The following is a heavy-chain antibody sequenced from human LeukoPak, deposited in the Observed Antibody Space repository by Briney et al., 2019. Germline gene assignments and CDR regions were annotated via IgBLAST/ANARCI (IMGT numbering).Heavy chain of an antibody. Sequence: SETLSLTCTVSGGSISSSSYYWVWIRQPPGKGLEWIGSIYYSGSTYYNPSLKSRVTISVDTSKNQFSLKLSSVTAADTAVYYCAREFSGWYDYWGRGTLVTVSS. CDR2: IYYSGST. CDR1: GGSISSSSYY. V-gene: IGHV4-39*02. D-gene: IGHD6-19*01. CDR3: AREFSGWYDY. J-gene: IGHJ4*01.